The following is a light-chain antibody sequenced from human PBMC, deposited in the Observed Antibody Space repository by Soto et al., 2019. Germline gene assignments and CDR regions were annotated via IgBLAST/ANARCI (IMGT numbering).Light chain of an antibody. CDR2: NNN. J-gene: IGLJ3*02. V-gene: IGLV1-51*01. CDR1: RSNIENNY. CDR3: VTWDTSLRTGV. Sequence: QSVLTQPPSVSAAPGQKVTISCSGSRSNIENNYVAWYQQFPGTVPKLLIYNNNGRPSGTPDRFSGSASGTSATLTITGLQTGDEADYFCVTWDTSLRTGVIGGGTKLTVL.